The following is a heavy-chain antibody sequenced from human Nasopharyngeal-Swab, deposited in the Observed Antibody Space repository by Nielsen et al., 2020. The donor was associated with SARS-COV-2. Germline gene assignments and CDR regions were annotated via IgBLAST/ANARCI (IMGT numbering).Heavy chain of an antibody. J-gene: IGHJ5*02. V-gene: IGHV4-61*05. D-gene: IGHD4-17*01. CDR3: ARSYGDYVWFDP. Sequence: SETLSLTCTVSGGSISSSSYYWGWIRQPPGKGLEWIGYIYYSGSTNYNPSLKSRVTISVDTSKNQFSLKLSSVTAADTAVYYCARSYGDYVWFDPWGQGTLVTVSS. CDR2: IYYSGST. CDR1: GGSISSSSYY.